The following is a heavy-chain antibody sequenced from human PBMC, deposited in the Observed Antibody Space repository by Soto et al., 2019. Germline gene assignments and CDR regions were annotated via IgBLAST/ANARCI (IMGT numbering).Heavy chain of an antibody. D-gene: IGHD3-22*01. V-gene: IGHV1-18*01. Sequence: ASVKVSCKTSGYTFTAYGLACLRHAPGQRPEWMGWVGTNNDNTNYAEKFQGRVTMTTDTSTATTYMELRSLRSDDTAVYYCARELNTDSSAYYSFAYWGQGTLVTVSS. CDR3: ARELNTDSSAYYSFAY. CDR2: VGTNNDNT. CDR1: GYTFTAYG. J-gene: IGHJ4*02.